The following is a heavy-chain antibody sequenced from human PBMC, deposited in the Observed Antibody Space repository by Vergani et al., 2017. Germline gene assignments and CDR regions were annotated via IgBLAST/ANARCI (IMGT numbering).Heavy chain of an antibody. Sequence: QVQLQESGPGLVKPSETLSLTCTVSGGSISSYYWSWIRQPPGKGLEWIGYIYYSGSTHYNPSLKRRVTMSVDTSKNQFSLKLSSVTAADTAVYYCAREERRGYSYGLANYFDYWGQGTLVTVSS. CDR3: AREERRGYSYGLANYFDY. CDR2: IYYSGST. V-gene: IGHV4-59*12. J-gene: IGHJ4*02. CDR1: GGSISSYY. D-gene: IGHD5-18*01.